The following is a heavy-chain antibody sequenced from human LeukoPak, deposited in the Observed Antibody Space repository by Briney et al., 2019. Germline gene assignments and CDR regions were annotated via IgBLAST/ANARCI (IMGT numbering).Heavy chain of an antibody. CDR1: GITFSSYW. Sequence: GGSLRLSCAASGITFSSYWMSWVRQAPGKGLEWVANIKQDGSEKYYVDSVKGRFTISRDNAKNSLYLQMNSLRAEDTAVYYCAKVILGSGWEYYFDYWGQGTLVTVSS. CDR3: AKVILGSGWEYYFDY. D-gene: IGHD6-19*01. CDR2: IKQDGSEK. J-gene: IGHJ4*02. V-gene: IGHV3-7*01.